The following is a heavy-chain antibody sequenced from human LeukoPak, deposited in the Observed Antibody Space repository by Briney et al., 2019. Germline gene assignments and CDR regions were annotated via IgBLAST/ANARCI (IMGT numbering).Heavy chain of an antibody. CDR3: ARGPLYYDILTGYPLDY. D-gene: IGHD3-9*01. J-gene: IGHJ4*02. CDR1: GGTFSSYA. V-gene: IGHV1-69*04. CDR2: IIPILGIA. Sequence: ASVKVSCKASGGTFSSYAISWVRQAPGQGLEWMGRIIPILGIANYAQKFQGRVTITADNSTSTAYMELSSLRSEDTAVYYCARGPLYYDILTGYPLDYWGQGTLVTVSS.